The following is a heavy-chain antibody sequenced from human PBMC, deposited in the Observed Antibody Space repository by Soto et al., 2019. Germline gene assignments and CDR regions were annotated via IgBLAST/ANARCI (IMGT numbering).Heavy chain of an antibody. V-gene: IGHV3-33*08. Sequence: GGSLRLSCAASGFTFSSYSMNWVRQAPGKGLEWVAVIRNDGSNEYYADSVKGRFTISRDNSKNTLYLQMNSLRAEDTAVYYCARDRGADAFDIWGQGTMVTVS. J-gene: IGHJ3*02. CDR2: IRNDGSNE. CDR1: GFTFSSYS. CDR3: ARDRGADAFDI.